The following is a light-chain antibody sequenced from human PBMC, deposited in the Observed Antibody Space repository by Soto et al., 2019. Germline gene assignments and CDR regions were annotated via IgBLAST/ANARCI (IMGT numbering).Light chain of an antibody. CDR3: QQYNSWPPT. J-gene: IGKJ5*01. Sequence: EIVRTQYTASLSVSPGERCTLSCRSSQSVSSNLAWYQQKPGQAPRLLIYAASTRATGIPARFSGSGSGTELTLTISSLQSEDFAVYSCQQYNSWPPTFGQGTRLEI. CDR1: QSVSSN. CDR2: AAS. V-gene: IGKV3-15*01.